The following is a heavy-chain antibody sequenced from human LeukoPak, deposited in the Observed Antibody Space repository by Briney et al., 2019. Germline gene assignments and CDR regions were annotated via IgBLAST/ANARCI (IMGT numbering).Heavy chain of an antibody. J-gene: IGHJ4*02. CDR3: ARLRRAYIRYFDWLLDY. V-gene: IGHV4-34*01. D-gene: IGHD3-9*01. CDR1: GGSFSGYY. CDR2: INHSGST. Sequence: SGTLSLTCAVYGGSFSGYYWSWIRQPPGKGLEWIGEINHSGSTNYNPSLKSRVTISVDTSKDQFSLKLSSVTAADTAVYYCARLRRAYIRYFDWLLDYWGQGTLVTVSS.